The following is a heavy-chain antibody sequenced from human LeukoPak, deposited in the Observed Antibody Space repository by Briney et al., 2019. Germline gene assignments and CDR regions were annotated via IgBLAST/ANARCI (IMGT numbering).Heavy chain of an antibody. CDR2: ISWNSGSI. Sequence: GRSLRLSCAASGFTFDDYVMHWVRRAPGKGLEWVSVISWNSGSIGYADSVKGRFTISRDNAKNSLYLQMDSLRAEDTALYYCAKDGIASYSYVPRYFDYWGQGTLVTVSS. D-gene: IGHD5-18*01. V-gene: IGHV3-9*01. J-gene: IGHJ4*02. CDR3: AKDGIASYSYVPRYFDY. CDR1: GFTFDDYV.